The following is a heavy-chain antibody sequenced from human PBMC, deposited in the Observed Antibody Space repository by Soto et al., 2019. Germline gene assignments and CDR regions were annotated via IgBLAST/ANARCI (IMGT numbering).Heavy chain of an antibody. CDR1: GGSFIGYY. CDR2: INHSGST. V-gene: IGHV4-34*01. CDR3: ARVSGGYCSGGSCYSGHYYYYYYMDV. J-gene: IGHJ6*03. Sequence: SETLSLTCAVYGGSFIGYYWSWIRQPPGKGLEWIGEINHSGSTNYNPSLKSRVTISVDTSKNQFSLKLSSVTAADTAVYYCARVSGGYCSGGSCYSGHYYYYYYMDVWGKGTTVT. D-gene: IGHD2-15*01.